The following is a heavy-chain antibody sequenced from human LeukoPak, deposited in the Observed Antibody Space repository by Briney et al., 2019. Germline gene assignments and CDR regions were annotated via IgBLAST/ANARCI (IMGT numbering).Heavy chain of an antibody. D-gene: IGHD6-19*01. CDR2: VSNSGSYT. CDR1: GFTFSDEY. Sequence: VGSLGLSCAASGFTFSDEYMSWIRQAPGKGLEWVSYVSNSGSYTNYADSVKGRFTISRDNAKSSLYLQMNSVRAEDTAVYYCARSRGAGPGAHFDYWGQGTLVTVSS. V-gene: IGHV3-11*03. J-gene: IGHJ4*02. CDR3: ARSRGAGPGAHFDY.